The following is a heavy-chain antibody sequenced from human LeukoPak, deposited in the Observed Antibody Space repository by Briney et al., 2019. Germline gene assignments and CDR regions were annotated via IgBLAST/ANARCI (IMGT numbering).Heavy chain of an antibody. V-gene: IGHV4-61*02. CDR1: GGSISSGSYY. Sequence: SEILSLTCTVSGGSISSGSYYWSWIRQPAGKGLEWIGRIYPSGSTNYNPSLKSRVTISVDTSKNQFSLRLSSVTAADTAVYYCARSYGSGSYYAGFDPWGQGTLVTVSS. D-gene: IGHD3-10*01. J-gene: IGHJ5*02. CDR2: IYPSGST. CDR3: ARSYGSGSYYAGFDP.